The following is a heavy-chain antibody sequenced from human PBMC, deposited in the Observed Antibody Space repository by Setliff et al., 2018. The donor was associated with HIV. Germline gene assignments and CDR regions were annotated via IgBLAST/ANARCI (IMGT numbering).Heavy chain of an antibody. CDR1: GYTFTSYY. Sequence: RASVKVSCKASGYTFTSYYLHWLRQAPGQGLEWMGISYPSDGRTQYAQKFQSRVTMTRDTSTSTAYMELRSLRSDDTAVYYCAREIGDYYDSSGYYPPTDYYYGMDVWGQGTTVTVSS. V-gene: IGHV1-46*01. J-gene: IGHJ6*02. CDR2: SYPSDGRT. CDR3: AREIGDYYDSSGYYPPTDYYYGMDV. D-gene: IGHD3-22*01.